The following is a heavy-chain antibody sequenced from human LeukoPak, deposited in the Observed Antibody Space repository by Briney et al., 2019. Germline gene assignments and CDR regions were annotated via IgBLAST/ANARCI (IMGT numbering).Heavy chain of an antibody. D-gene: IGHD5-18*01. CDR3: ARHGSPAMATYYFDY. CDR2: IYYSGST. CDR1: DDSISSYY. J-gene: IGHJ4*02. V-gene: IGHV4-59*08. Sequence: PSETLSLTCTVSDDSISSYYWSWIRQPPGKGLEWIGYIYYSGSTNYNPSLKSRVTISVDTSKSQFSLKLSSVTAADTAVYCCARHGSPAMATYYFDYWGQGTLVTVSS.